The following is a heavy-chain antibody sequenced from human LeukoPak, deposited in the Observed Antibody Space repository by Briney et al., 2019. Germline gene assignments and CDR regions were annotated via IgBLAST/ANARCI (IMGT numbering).Heavy chain of an antibody. D-gene: IGHD4-23*01. V-gene: IGHV3-23*01. J-gene: IGHJ4*02. Sequence: PGGSLRLSCAASGFPFGSYAMSWVRQAPGKGLEWVSTVNGIGDNTYYANSVKGRFTISRDNSKNMIFLQMNSLRAEDTAVYYCAKVPSNGGNSDDFWGQGTQVTVSS. CDR3: AKVPSNGGNSDDF. CDR2: VNGIGDNT. CDR1: GFPFGSYA.